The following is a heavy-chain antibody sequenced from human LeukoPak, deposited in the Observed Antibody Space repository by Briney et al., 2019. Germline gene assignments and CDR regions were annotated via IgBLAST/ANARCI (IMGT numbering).Heavy chain of an antibody. Sequence: SETVSLTCAVYGGSFSGYYWSWIRQPPGKGLEWIGEINHSGSTNYNPSLKSRVTISVDTSKNQFSLKLSSVTAADTAVYYCARGVLLWFGDSNFDYWGQGTLVTVSS. CDR1: GGSFSGYY. J-gene: IGHJ4*02. CDR2: INHSGST. V-gene: IGHV4-34*01. CDR3: ARGVLLWFGDSNFDY. D-gene: IGHD3-10*01.